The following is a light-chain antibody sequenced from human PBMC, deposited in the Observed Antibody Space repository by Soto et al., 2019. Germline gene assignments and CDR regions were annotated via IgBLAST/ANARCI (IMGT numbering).Light chain of an antibody. V-gene: IGKV1-6*01. CDR2: AAS. CDR1: QGIRTE. J-gene: IGKJ2*01. CDR3: LQDSNYSRT. Sequence: AIQMTQSPSSLSASVGDRVTITCRARQGIRTELAWYQQKAGKAPQLLIYAASSLQSGVPSRFSGCGSGTEFTLSISSLQPESFATYFCLQDSNYSRTFGPPTQLEI.